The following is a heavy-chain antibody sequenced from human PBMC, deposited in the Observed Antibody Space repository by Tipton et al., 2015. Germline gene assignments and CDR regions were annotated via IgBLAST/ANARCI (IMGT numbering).Heavy chain of an antibody. V-gene: IGHV4-39*01. D-gene: IGHD3-22*01. CDR2: ISYSGST. CDR1: GGSISSSSYY. Sequence: TLSLTCIVSGGSISSSSYYWGWIRQPPGKGLEWIGSISYSGSTFYNPSLKSRPTISVDTSKNQFNLNLSSVTAADRAVYYCASSNYYDTCWYWGQGTLVTVSS. J-gene: IGHJ4*02. CDR3: ASSNYYDTCWY.